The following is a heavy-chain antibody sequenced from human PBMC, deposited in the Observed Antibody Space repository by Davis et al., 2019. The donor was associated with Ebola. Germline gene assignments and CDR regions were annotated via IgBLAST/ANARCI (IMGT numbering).Heavy chain of an antibody. V-gene: IGHV3-7*04. CDR2: IKQDGSEK. J-gene: IGHJ4*02. CDR1: GFTFSSYS. D-gene: IGHD3-3*01. CDR3: ARADYDFWSGYYGY. Sequence: GESLKISCAASGFTFSSYSMNWVRQAPGKGLEWVANIKQDGSEKYYVDSVKGRFTISRDNAKNSLYLQMNSLRAEDTAVYYCARADYDFWSGYYGYWGQGTLVTVSS.